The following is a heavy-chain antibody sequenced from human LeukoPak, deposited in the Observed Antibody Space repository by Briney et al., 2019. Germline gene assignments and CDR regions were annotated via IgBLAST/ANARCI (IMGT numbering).Heavy chain of an antibody. CDR3: ARDRNDFWSGYYNWFDP. J-gene: IGHJ5*02. CDR1: GYTFTGYY. Sequence: GASVKVSCEASGYTFTGYYMHWVRQAPGQGLEWMGRINPNSGGTNYAQKFQGRVTMTRDTSISTAYMELSRLRSDDTAVYYCARDRNDFWSGYYNWFDPWGQGTLVTVSS. D-gene: IGHD3-3*01. CDR2: INPNSGGT. V-gene: IGHV1-2*06.